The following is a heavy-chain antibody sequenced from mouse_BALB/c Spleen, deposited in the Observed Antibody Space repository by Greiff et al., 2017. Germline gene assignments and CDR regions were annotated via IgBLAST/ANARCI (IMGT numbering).Heavy chain of an antibody. Sequence: EVKLVESGGGLVKPGGSLKLSCAASGFTFSSYAMSWVRQTPEKRLEWVATISSGGSYTYYPDSVKGRFTISRDNAKNTLYLQMSSLRSEDTAMYYCARQEVAWFAYWGQGTLVTVSA. CDR1: GFTFSSYA. CDR3: ARQEVAWFAY. J-gene: IGHJ3*01. D-gene: IGHD1-1*02. V-gene: IGHV5-9-3*01. CDR2: ISSGGSYT.